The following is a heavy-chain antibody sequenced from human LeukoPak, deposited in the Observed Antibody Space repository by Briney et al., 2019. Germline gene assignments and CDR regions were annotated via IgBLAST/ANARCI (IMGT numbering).Heavy chain of an antibody. V-gene: IGHV4-59*01. Sequence: SETLSLTCTVSGRFITNYYWSWIRQPPGKGLEWIGYIYYSGSTNYNPSLKSRVTISVDTSKNQFSLKLSSVTAADTAVYYCARYSWSYTIDYWGQGTLVTVSS. J-gene: IGHJ4*02. D-gene: IGHD1-26*01. CDR3: ARYSWSYTIDY. CDR1: GRFITNYY. CDR2: IYYSGST.